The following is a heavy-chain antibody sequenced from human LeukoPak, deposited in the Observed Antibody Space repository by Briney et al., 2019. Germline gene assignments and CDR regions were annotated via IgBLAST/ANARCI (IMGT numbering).Heavy chain of an antibody. CDR1: GFTVSSNY. CDR2: IYSGGST. D-gene: IGHD4-17*01. J-gene: IGHJ4*02. V-gene: IGHV3-53*01. CDR3: AKEWGVDYGLRY. Sequence: QSGGSLRLSCAASGFTVSSNYMSWVRQAPGKGLEWVSVIYSGGSTYYADSVKGRFTISRDNSKNTLYLQMNSLRADDTAVYYCAKEWGVDYGLRYWGQGTLVTVSS.